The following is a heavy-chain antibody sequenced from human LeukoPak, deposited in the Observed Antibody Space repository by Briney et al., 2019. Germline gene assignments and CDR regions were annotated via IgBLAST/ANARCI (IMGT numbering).Heavy chain of an antibody. CDR1: GYTFTSYG. D-gene: IGHD5-24*01. Sequence: ASVKVSCKASGYTFTSYGISWVRQAPGQGLEWMGWIGAYNGNTNYAQKLQGRVTMTTDTSTSTAYMELRSLRSDDTAVYYCARDPPGAVEMATISDYWGQGTLVTVSS. J-gene: IGHJ4*02. V-gene: IGHV1-18*01. CDR3: ARDPPGAVEMATISDY. CDR2: IGAYNGNT.